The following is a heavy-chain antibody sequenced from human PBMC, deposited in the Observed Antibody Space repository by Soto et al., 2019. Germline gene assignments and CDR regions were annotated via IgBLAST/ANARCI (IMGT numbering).Heavy chain of an antibody. CDR1: GLSVSISV. J-gene: IGHJ6*02. V-gene: IGHV3-33*01. D-gene: IGHD2-15*01. CDR2: IWYDGSNK. CDR3: ARDPIYCSGGSCYSDYYYYYGMDV. Sequence: PGGSLRLSCAASGLSVSISVMPWVRQAPGKGLEWVAVIWYDGSNKYYADSVKGRFTISRDNSKNTLYLQMNSLRAEDTAVYYCARDPIYCSGGSCYSDYYYYYGMDVWGQGTTVTVSS.